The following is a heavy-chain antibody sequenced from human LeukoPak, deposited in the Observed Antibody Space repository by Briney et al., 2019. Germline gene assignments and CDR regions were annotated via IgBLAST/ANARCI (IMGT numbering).Heavy chain of an antibody. J-gene: IGHJ4*02. D-gene: IGHD6-19*01. CDR3: AKALAWGAVADPFDY. Sequence: PGGSLRLSCAASGFTFSNYGMHWVRQAPGQGLEWVAVISYDGSIKYYADAVKGRFTISRDNSKNTLYLQMNSLRAEDTAVYYCAKALAWGAVADPFDYWGQGTLVTVSS. V-gene: IGHV3-30*18. CDR2: ISYDGSIK. CDR1: GFTFSNYG.